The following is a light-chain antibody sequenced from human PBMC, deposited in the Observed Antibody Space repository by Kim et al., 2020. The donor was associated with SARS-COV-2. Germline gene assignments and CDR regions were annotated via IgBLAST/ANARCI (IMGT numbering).Light chain of an antibody. Sequence: AIQLTQSPSSLSASVGDRVTITCGASQGVSSDLAWYQQKPGKAPRLLIYDASTLQTGVPSRFSGSGSGTDFTLTTSSLQPEDFATYYCRQDYSNSPTFGQGTKVDIK. CDR3: RQDYSNSPT. CDR2: DAS. CDR1: QGVSSD. J-gene: IGKJ1*01. V-gene: IGKV1-13*02.